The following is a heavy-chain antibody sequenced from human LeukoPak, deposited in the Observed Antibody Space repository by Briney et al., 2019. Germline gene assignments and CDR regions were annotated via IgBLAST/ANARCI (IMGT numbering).Heavy chain of an antibody. CDR2: ISYDGSNK. D-gene: IGHD5-24*01. Sequence: GGSLRLSCAASGFTFSSYAMHWVRQAPGKGLEWVAVISYDGSNKYYADSVKGRFTISRDNSKNTLYLQMNSLRAEDTAVYYCAKERWPPGPLDYWGQGTLVTVSS. CDR3: AKERWPPGPLDY. CDR1: GFTFSSYA. V-gene: IGHV3-30*01. J-gene: IGHJ4*02.